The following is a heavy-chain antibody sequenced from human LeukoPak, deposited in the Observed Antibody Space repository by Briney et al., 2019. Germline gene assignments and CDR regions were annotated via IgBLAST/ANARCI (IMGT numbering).Heavy chain of an antibody. CDR2: ISGSGGNT. CDR1: GFTFSDYY. J-gene: IGHJ4*02. V-gene: IGHV3-23*01. Sequence: GGSLRLSCAASGFTFSDYYMSWIRQAPGKGLEWVSVISGSGGNTYYADSVKGRFTISRDNSKNTLYLQMNSLRAEDTAVYYCAKLKYGSGSYPFDYWGQGTLVTVSS. D-gene: IGHD3-10*01. CDR3: AKLKYGSGSYPFDY.